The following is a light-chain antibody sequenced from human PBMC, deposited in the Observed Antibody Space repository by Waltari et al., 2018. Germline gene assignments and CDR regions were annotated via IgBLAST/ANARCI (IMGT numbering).Light chain of an antibody. CDR2: EDS. CDR3: LSPDSSGTYVV. J-gene: IGLJ2*01. CDR1: AFSTKY. Sequence: SYELTHPPSVSVSPGQPARTTCSGHAFSTKYAYWYHQKPGQAPVLVIFEDSKRPSGIPERISGSSSGTMATLTLSGAQLEDEGDYYCLSPDSSGTYVVFGGGTKLTVL. V-gene: IGLV3-10*01.